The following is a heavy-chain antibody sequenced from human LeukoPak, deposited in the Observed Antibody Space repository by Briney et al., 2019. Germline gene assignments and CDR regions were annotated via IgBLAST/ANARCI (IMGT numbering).Heavy chain of an antibody. CDR1: GYTFTSHY. CDR2: INPSGDST. Sequence: ASVKVSCKASGYTFTSHYMHWVRQAPEQGLEWMGIINPSGDSTAYAQKFQGRVTMTRDMSTRTDYMELSSLRYEDTAVYYCARLTYGSGSYYLVYWGQGTLVTVSS. J-gene: IGHJ4*02. CDR3: ARLTYGSGSYYLVY. D-gene: IGHD3-10*01. V-gene: IGHV1-46*01.